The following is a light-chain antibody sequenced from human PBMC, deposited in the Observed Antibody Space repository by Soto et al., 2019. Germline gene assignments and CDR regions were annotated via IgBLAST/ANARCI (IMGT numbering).Light chain of an antibody. J-gene: IGKJ4*01. V-gene: IGKV3-11*01. CDR1: QSVSTS. CDR3: QQRTNGLT. Sequence: EIVLTQSPATLSLSPGERVTLYCRASQSVSTSLAWFQHKPGQPPRLLIYDASNRATGIPARFSGSGSGTDFTLTISSLEPEDFAVYYCQQRTNGLTFGGGTKVDIK. CDR2: DAS.